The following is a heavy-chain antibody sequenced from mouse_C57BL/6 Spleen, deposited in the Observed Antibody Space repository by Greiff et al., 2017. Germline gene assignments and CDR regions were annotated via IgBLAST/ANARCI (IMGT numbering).Heavy chain of an antibody. CDR2: INYDGSST. CDR1: GFTFSDYY. V-gene: IGHV5-16*01. J-gene: IGHJ3*01. D-gene: IGHD2-3*01. CDR3: AREDDGYKY. Sequence: EVQLVESEGGLVQPGSSMKLSCTASGFTFSDYYMAWVRQVPEKGLEWVANINYDGSSTYYLDSLKSRFIISRDNAKNILYLQMSSLKSEDTATYYCAREDDGYKYWGQGTLVTVSA.